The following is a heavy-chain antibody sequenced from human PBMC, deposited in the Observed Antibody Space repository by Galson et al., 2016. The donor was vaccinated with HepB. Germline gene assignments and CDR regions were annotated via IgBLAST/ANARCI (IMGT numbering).Heavy chain of an antibody. CDR2: ISSASSTI. V-gene: IGHV3-48*02. J-gene: IGHJ1*01. Sequence: SLRLSCAASGFTFSSCSMNWVRRAPGKGLEWVSYISSASSTIYYADSVKGRFTISRDNAKNSLYLQMNSLRDEDTAVYYCARDGVYSSIWYAPEYHEHWGQGTQVTVSS. CDR1: GFTFSSCS. D-gene: IGHD6-13*01. CDR3: ARDGVYSSIWYAPEYHEH.